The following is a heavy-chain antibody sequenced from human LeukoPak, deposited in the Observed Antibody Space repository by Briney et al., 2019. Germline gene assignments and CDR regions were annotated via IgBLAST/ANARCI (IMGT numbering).Heavy chain of an antibody. CDR1: GFTFSSYS. D-gene: IGHD3-10*01. Sequence: GGSLRLSHAASGFTFSSYSMNWVRQAPGKGLEWTSCISGLSSTIYYADSVKGRFTVSRDNAKNSLYLQMNSLRAEDTAVYYCARALSKYGSGSYSIWGQGTLVTVSS. CDR2: ISGLSSTI. V-gene: IGHV3-48*04. J-gene: IGHJ4*02. CDR3: ARALSKYGSGSYSI.